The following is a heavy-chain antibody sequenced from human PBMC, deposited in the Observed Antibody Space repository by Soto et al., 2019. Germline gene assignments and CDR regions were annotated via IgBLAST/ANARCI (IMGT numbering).Heavy chain of an antibody. J-gene: IGHJ4*02. Sequence: EVQLVESGGGLVQPGWALKLSCAVSGFTFSSHAMNWFRQAPGKGLEWVEYIHGTRSIIYYADSVKGRFTISRDNAKNSVYLQLDSLRDEDTALYYCARDARNADSDYWGQGTLVTVSS. CDR1: GFTFSSHA. V-gene: IGHV3-48*02. CDR2: IHGTRSII. CDR3: ARDARNADSDY. D-gene: IGHD1-1*01.